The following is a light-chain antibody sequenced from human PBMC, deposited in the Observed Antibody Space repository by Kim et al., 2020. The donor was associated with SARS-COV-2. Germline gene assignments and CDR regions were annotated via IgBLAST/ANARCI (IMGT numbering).Light chain of an antibody. J-gene: IGKJ2*01. Sequence: SLSPEGRATLSCRASQSVSNSLAWYQQKPGQAPRLLIYDAANRATGTPARFSGSGSGTGFTLTISSLEPEDFAVYYCQQRSDWPVTFGQGTKLEI. V-gene: IGKV3-11*01. CDR1: QSVSNS. CDR2: DAA. CDR3: QQRSDWPVT.